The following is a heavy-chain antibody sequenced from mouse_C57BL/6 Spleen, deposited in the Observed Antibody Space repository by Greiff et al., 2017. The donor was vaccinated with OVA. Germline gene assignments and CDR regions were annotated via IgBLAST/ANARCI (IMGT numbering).Heavy chain of an antibody. J-gene: IGHJ4*01. Sequence: QVQLKQSGPELVKPGASVKISCKASGYAFSSSWMNWVKQRPGKGLEWIGRIYPGDGDTNYKGKFKGKATLTADKSSSTAYMQLSSLTSEDSAVYFCARGRYYAMDYWGQGTSVTVSS. CDR2: IYPGDGDT. CDR3: ARGRYYAMDY. CDR1: GYAFSSSW. V-gene: IGHV1-82*01.